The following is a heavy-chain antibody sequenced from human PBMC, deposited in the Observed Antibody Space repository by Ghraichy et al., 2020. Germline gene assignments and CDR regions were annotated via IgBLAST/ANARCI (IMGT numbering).Heavy chain of an antibody. Sequence: GGSLRLSCAASGFTFSSYSMNWVRQAPGKGLEWVSSISSSSSYIYYADSVKGRFTISRDNAKNSLYLQMNSLRAEDTAVYYCARENTIFGVVTYSPIMDVWGKGTTVTVSS. CDR2: ISSSSSYI. V-gene: IGHV3-21*01. J-gene: IGHJ6*03. CDR1: GFTFSSYS. CDR3: ARENTIFGVVTYSPIMDV. D-gene: IGHD3-3*01.